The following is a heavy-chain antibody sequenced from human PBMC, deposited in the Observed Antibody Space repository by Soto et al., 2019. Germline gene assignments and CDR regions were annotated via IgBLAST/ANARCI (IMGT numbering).Heavy chain of an antibody. CDR3: ATVNVDIVATIANYYGMDV. CDR2: FDPEDGET. CDR1: GYTLAELS. V-gene: IGHV1-24*01. Sequence: GASVKVSCKVSGYTLAELSRQWVRQATRKGLEWMGGFDPEDGETIYAQKFQGRVTMTEDTSTDTAYMELSSLRSEDTAVYYCATVNVDIVATIANYYGMDVWGQGTTVTVSS. D-gene: IGHD5-12*01. J-gene: IGHJ6*02.